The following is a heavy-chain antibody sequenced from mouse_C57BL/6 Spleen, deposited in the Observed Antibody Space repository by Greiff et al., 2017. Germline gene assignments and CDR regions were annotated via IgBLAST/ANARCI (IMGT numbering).Heavy chain of an antibody. Sequence: EVQGVESGGGLVQPGGSMKLSCAASGFTFSDAWMDWVRQSPEKGLEWVAEIRNKANNHATSYADSVKGRFTISRDDSKSRVYLQMNSLRAEDTGIYYCTGDGYHGGFDYWGQGTTLTVSS. V-gene: IGHV6-6*01. CDR3: TGDGYHGGFDY. J-gene: IGHJ2*01. D-gene: IGHD2-3*01. CDR1: GFTFSDAW. CDR2: IRNKANNHAT.